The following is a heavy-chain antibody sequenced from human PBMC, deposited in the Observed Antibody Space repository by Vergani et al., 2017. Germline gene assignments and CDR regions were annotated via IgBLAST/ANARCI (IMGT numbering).Heavy chain of an antibody. D-gene: IGHD3-16*01. V-gene: IGHV4-31*03. CDR3: ARASDPRWGDMDV. CDR2: IYYSGST. CDR1: GGSISSGGYY. Sequence: QVQLQQWGAGLVKPSQTLSLTCTVSGGSISSGGYYWSWIRQHPGKGLEWIGYIYYSGSTYYNPSLKSRVTISVDTSKNQFSLKLSSVTAADTAVYYCARASDPRWGDMDVWGKGTTVTVSS. J-gene: IGHJ6*03.